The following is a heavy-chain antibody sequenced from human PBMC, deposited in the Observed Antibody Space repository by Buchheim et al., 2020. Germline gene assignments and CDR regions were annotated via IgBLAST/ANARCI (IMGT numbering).Heavy chain of an antibody. V-gene: IGHV1-46*03. CDR1: GYTFTGYY. D-gene: IGHD1/OR15-1a*01. J-gene: IGHJ6*02. CDR3: ARDVNWNTVYGLDV. CDR2: INPSGGGT. Sequence: QVQLVQSGAEVKKPGASVKVSCKASGYTFTGYYIHWVRQAPGQGLEWMGIINPSGGGTSYAQKFQGRVTMARDTSTSTVYMELSSLRSEDTAVYYCARDVNWNTVYGLDVWGQGTT.